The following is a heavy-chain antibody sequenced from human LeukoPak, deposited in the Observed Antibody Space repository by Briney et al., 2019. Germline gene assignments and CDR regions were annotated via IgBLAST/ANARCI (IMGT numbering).Heavy chain of an antibody. J-gene: IGHJ4*02. V-gene: IGHV5-51*01. CDR2: IYPGESDT. CDR3: ARHPYAYSSGWYGGVDY. CDR1: GYSFTSYW. Sequence: GGSLKISCKGSGYSFTSYWFGWGRQMPGKGLEWMVIIYPGESDTRYSPSFQGQVTISADKSISTAYLQWSSLKASDTAMYYCARHPYAYSSGWYGGVDYWGQGTLVTVSS. D-gene: IGHD6-19*01.